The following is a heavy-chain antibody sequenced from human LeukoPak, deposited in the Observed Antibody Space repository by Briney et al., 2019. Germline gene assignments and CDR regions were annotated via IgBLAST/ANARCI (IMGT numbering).Heavy chain of an antibody. V-gene: IGHV1-18*01. CDR2: ISAYNGNT. CDR1: GYTFTSYG. CDR3: ARAQRHYDLWSGYGYPDYYYGMDV. Sequence: ASVKVSCKASGYTFTSYGISWVRQAPGQGLEWMGWISAYNGNTNYAQKLQGRVTMTTDTSTSTAYMELRSLRSDDTAVYYCARAQRHYDLWSGYGYPDYYYGMDVWGQGTTVTVSS. J-gene: IGHJ6*02. D-gene: IGHD3-3*01.